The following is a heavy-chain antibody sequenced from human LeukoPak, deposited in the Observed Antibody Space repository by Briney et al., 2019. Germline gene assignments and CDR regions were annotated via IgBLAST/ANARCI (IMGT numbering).Heavy chain of an antibody. D-gene: IGHD2-15*01. Sequence: GASVKVSCKASGGTFSSYAISWVRQAPGQGLEWMGWINPNSGGTNYAQKFQGRVTMTRDTSISTACMELSRLRSDDTAVYHCARAIVGVVVWFDPWGQGTLVTVSS. V-gene: IGHV1-2*02. J-gene: IGHJ5*02. CDR3: ARAIVGVVVWFDP. CDR1: GGTFSSYA. CDR2: INPNSGGT.